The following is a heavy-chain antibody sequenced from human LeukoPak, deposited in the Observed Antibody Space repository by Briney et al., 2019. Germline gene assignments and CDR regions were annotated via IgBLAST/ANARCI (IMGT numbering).Heavy chain of an antibody. Sequence: GESLKISCKGSGYSFSTYWIGWVRQMPGKGLEWMGIIYPGDSDTRYSPSFQGQVTISADKSISTAYLQLSSLKASDTAMYYCARTYYYGSGSYYNPGHWGQGTLVTVSS. J-gene: IGHJ4*02. CDR1: GYSFSTYW. CDR2: IYPGDSDT. CDR3: ARTYYYGSGSYYNPGH. D-gene: IGHD3-10*01. V-gene: IGHV5-51*01.